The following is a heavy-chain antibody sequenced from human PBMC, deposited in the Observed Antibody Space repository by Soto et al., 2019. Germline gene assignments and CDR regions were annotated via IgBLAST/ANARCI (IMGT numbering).Heavy chain of an antibody. Sequence: QVQLQESGPGLVKPSQTLSLTCTVSGGSISSGGYYWSWIRQHPGTGLEWIGYIYYSGSTYYNPSLKSRVTISVDTSKNQFSLKLSSVTAADTAVYYWARGLHTYSSGWYVGFFDYWGQGTLVTVSS. V-gene: IGHV4-31*03. J-gene: IGHJ4*02. CDR1: GGSISSGGYY. CDR3: ARGLHTYSSGWYVGFFDY. D-gene: IGHD6-19*01. CDR2: IYYSGST.